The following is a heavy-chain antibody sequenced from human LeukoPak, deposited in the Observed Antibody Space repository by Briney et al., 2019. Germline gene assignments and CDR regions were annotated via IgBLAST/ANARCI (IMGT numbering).Heavy chain of an antibody. CDR3: AREGGVVVPAATTVAGFDI. D-gene: IGHD2-2*01. Sequence: SVKVSCKASGGTFSSYAISWVRQAPGQGLEWMGGIIPIFGTANYAQKFQGRVTITADESTSTAYMELSSLRSADTAVYYCAREGGVVVPAATTVAGFDIWGQGTMVTVSS. V-gene: IGHV1-69*13. CDR2: IIPIFGTA. CDR1: GGTFSSYA. J-gene: IGHJ3*02.